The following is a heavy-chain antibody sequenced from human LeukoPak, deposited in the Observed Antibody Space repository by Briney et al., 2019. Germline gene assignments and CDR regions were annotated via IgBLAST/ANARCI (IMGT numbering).Heavy chain of an antibody. CDR1: GFTFSSYA. V-gene: IGHV3-30-3*01. Sequence: GGSLRLSCAASGFTFSSYAMHWVRQAPGKGLEWVAVISYDGSNKYYADSVKGRFTISRDNSKNTLYLQMNSLRAEDTAVYYCAKAIGEFWSEYFQHWGQGTLVTVSS. J-gene: IGHJ1*01. CDR2: ISYDGSNK. D-gene: IGHD3-10*01. CDR3: AKAIGEFWSEYFQH.